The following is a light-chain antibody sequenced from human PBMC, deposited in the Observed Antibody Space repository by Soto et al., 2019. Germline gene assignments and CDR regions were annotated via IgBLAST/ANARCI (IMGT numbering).Light chain of an antibody. CDR1: QSVSSN. CDR2: GAS. CDR3: QQYNNWPRT. V-gene: IGKV3-15*01. J-gene: IGKJ1*01. Sequence: EKVVTHSARSLTESPGERATLSCRASQSVSSNLAWYQQKPGQAPRLLIYGASTRATGIPARFSGSGSGTEFTLAISSLQSEDFAVYYCQQYNNWPRTFGQGTKV.